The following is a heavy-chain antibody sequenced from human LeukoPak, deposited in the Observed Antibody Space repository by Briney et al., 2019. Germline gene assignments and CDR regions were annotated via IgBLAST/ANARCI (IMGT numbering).Heavy chain of an antibody. Sequence: SVKVSCKASGGTFSNYAISWVRQAPGQGLEWMGGIIPIFGTANYAQKLQGRVTMTTDTSMSTAYMELRSLRSDDTAVYYCARDRGSGIFVDVWGKGTTVTVSS. V-gene: IGHV1-69*05. CDR2: IIPIFGTA. CDR3: ARDRGSGIFVDV. J-gene: IGHJ6*04. D-gene: IGHD3-10*01. CDR1: GGTFSNYA.